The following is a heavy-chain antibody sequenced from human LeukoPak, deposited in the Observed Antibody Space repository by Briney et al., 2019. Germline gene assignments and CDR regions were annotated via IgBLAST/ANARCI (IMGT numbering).Heavy chain of an antibody. V-gene: IGHV4-61*02. D-gene: IGHD4-17*01. CDR3: ARVTVTGADY. CDR2: IYTSRST. J-gene: IGHJ4*02. CDR1: GGSISSGTYY. Sequence: SETLSLTCTVSGGSISSGTYYWSWIRQPAGKGLEWIGRIYTSRSTNYNPSLKSRVTISVDTSKNQFSLKLSSVTAAETAVYYCARVTVTGADYWGQGTLVTVSS.